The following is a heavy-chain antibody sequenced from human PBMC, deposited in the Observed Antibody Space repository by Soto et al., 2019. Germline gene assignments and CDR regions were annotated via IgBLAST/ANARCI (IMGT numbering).Heavy chain of an antibody. D-gene: IGHD4-4*01. CDR3: ARGTVTSWRWFDP. Sequence: SETLSLTCTVSGGSISSGDYYWSWIRQPPGKGLEWIGYIYYSGSTYYNPSLKSRVTISVGTSKNQFSLKLSSVTAADTAVYYCARGTVTSWRWFDPWGQGTLVTVSS. J-gene: IGHJ5*02. CDR2: IYYSGST. CDR1: GGSISSGDYY. V-gene: IGHV4-30-4*01.